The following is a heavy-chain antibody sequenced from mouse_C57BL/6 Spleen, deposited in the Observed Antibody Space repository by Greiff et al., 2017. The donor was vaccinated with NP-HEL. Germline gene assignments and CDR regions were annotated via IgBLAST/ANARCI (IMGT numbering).Heavy chain of an antibody. CDR2: IRNKANGYTT. Sequence: EVKLVESGGGLVQPGGSLSLSCAASGFTFTDYYMSWVRQPPGKALEWLGFIRNKANGYTTEYSASVKGRFTISRDNSQSILYLQMNALRAEDSATYYCARYHPVTSLDYWGQGTTLTVSS. J-gene: IGHJ2*01. V-gene: IGHV7-3*01. CDR1: GFTFTDYY. CDR3: ARYHPVTSLDY. D-gene: IGHD2-12*01.